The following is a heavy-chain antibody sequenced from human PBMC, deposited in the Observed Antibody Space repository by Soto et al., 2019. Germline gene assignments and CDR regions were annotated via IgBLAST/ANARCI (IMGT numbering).Heavy chain of an antibody. CDR2: IDYSGTT. Sequence: SETLCLTCTVSGGSIGSSVYYWGWIRQPPGRGLEWIGIIDYSGTTYYNPSLKSRLTMSVDTSKNHFSLNLGSVTAADTAVYYCARRTGSSTYYFDYWGQGALVTVSS. CDR3: ARRTGSSTYYFDY. V-gene: IGHV4-39*02. J-gene: IGHJ4*02. CDR1: GGSIGSSVYY. D-gene: IGHD6-6*01.